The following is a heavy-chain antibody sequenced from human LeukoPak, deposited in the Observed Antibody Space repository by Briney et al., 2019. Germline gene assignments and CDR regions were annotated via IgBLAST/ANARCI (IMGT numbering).Heavy chain of an antibody. J-gene: IGHJ6*02. CDR2: INHSGST. V-gene: IGHV4-34*01. Sequence: SETLSLTCAVYGGSFSGYYWSWIRQPPGKELEWIGEINHSGSTNYNPSLKSRVTVSVDTSKNQFSLKLSSVTAADTAVYYCARALPGGGYYYYYYYGMDVWGQGTTVTVSS. CDR1: GGSFSGYY. CDR3: ARALPGGGYYYYYYYGMDV. D-gene: IGHD3-22*01.